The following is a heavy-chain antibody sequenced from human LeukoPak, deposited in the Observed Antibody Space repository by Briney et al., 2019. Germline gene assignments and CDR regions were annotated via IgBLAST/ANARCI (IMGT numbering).Heavy chain of an antibody. V-gene: IGHV1-2*02. CDR3: ARDKGQQPFDY. D-gene: IGHD6-13*01. Sequence: WMGWVDPKNGGTNYAQKFQGRVTMTSDTAIRTGYMELNSLTSDDTAVYFCARDKGQQPFDYWGQGALVTVSS. CDR2: VDPKNGGT. J-gene: IGHJ4*02.